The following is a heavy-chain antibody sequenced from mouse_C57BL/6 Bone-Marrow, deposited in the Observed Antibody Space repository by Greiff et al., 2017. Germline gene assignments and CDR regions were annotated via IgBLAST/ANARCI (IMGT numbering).Heavy chain of an antibody. D-gene: IGHD2-4*01. CDR3: TPIYYDYEGYFDV. CDR1: GFNIKDYY. CDR2: IDPEDGDT. J-gene: IGHJ1*03. V-gene: IGHV14-1*01. Sequence: VQLKESGAELVRPGASVKLSCTASGFNIKDYYMHWVKQRPEQGLEWIGRIDPEDGDTEYAPKFQGKATMTADTSSNTAYLQLSSLTSEDTAVYYCTPIYYDYEGYFDVWGTGTTVTVSS.